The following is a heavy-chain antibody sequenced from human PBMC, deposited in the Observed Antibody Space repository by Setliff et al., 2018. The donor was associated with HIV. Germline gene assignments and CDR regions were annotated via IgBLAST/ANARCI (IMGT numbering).Heavy chain of an antibody. CDR2: IIPMYGVA. CDR1: GGTFSSYV. J-gene: IGHJ5*02. V-gene: IGHV1-69*05. D-gene: IGHD2-15*01. CDR3: ALPYCGGGNCWSSASLPPAGWFDP. Sequence: SVKVSCKASGGTFSSYVIRWVRQAPGQGPERMGGIIPMYGVANYAQKFQGRVTITTDESTSTAYMELSSLRSEDTAVYYCALPYCGGGNCWSSASLPPAGWFDPWGQGTLVTVSS.